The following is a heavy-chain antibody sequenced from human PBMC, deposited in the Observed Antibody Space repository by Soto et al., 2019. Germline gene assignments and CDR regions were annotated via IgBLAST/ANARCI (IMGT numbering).Heavy chain of an antibody. J-gene: IGHJ4*02. CDR1: EGSIRGYY. CDR3: ARGASNWQLFDY. V-gene: IGHV4-59*01. Sequence: SETLSLTCTVSEGSIRGYYWSWIRQPPGKGLEWIGYFHYTGISNYNSSLKSRVTMSLDTSKNQFSLKLSSVSAADTAIYYCARGASNWQLFDYWGQGALVSVSS. D-gene: IGHD4-4*01. CDR2: FHYTGIS.